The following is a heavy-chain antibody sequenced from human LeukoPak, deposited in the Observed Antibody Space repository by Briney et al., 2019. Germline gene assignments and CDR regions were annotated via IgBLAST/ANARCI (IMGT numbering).Heavy chain of an antibody. CDR3: AREYSSSSGRSFDY. J-gene: IGHJ4*02. Sequence: GGSLRLSCAASRFTFSTYSMNWVRQAPGKGLEWVSYISSGSNTIYYADSVKGRFTISRDNAKNSLYLQMNSLRAEDTAVYYCAREYSSSSGRSFDYWGQGTLVTVSS. CDR1: RFTFSTYS. V-gene: IGHV3-48*01. D-gene: IGHD6-6*01. CDR2: ISSGSNTI.